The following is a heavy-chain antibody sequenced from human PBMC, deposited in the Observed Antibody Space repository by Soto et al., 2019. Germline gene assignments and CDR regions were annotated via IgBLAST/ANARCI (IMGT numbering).Heavy chain of an antibody. Sequence: QVQLQESGPGLVKPSQTLSLTCTVSGGSISSGGYYWSWIRQHPGKGLEWIGYIYYSGSTYYNPSLKSRVTISVDTSKNQFSLKLSSVTAADTAVYYCARDGEGGGLRLKSGFDYWGQGTLVTVSS. V-gene: IGHV4-31*03. D-gene: IGHD5-12*01. J-gene: IGHJ4*02. CDR1: GGSISSGGYY. CDR2: IYYSGST. CDR3: ARDGEGGGLRLKSGFDY.